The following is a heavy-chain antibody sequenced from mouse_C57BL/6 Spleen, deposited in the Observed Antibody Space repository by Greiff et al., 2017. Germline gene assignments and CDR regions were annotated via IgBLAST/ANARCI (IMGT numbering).Heavy chain of an antibody. CDR3: ARHPYYGSSYYAMDY. D-gene: IGHD1-1*01. V-gene: IGHV5-6*01. Sequence: EVQVVESGGDLVKPGGSLKLSCAASGFTFSSYGMSWVRQTPDKRLEWVATISSGGSYTYYPDSVKGRFTISRDNAKNTLYLQMSSLNSEDTAMYYCARHPYYGSSYYAMDYWGQGTSVTVSS. CDR2: ISSGGSYT. J-gene: IGHJ4*01. CDR1: GFTFSSYG.